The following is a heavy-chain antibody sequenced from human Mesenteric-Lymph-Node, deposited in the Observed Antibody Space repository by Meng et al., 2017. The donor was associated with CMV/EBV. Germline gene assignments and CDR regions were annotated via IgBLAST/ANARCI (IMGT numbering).Heavy chain of an antibody. J-gene: IGHJ3*02. CDR1: GFTFSSYS. V-gene: IGHV3-21*01. CDR2: ISSSSSYI. Sequence: GESLKISCAASGFTFSSYSMNWVRQAPGKGLEWVSSISSSSSYIYYADSVKGRFTISGDNAKNSLYLQMNSLRAEDTAVYYCARDKSVGATTDAFDIWGQGTMVTVSS. D-gene: IGHD1-26*01. CDR3: ARDKSVGATTDAFDI.